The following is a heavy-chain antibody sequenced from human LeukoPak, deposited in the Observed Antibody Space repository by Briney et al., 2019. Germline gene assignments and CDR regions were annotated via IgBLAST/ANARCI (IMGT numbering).Heavy chain of an antibody. V-gene: IGHV2-70*04. J-gene: IGHJ4*02. D-gene: IGHD5-12*01. CDR3: ARINSGYSGYFDY. CDR1: GFSLSTSRMR. CDR2: IDWDDDK. Sequence: GPTLVKPTQPLTLTCTFSGFSLSTSRMRVSWIRQPPGKALEWLARIDWDDDKFYSTSLKTRLTISKDTSKNQVVLTMTNMDPVDTATYYCARINSGYSGYFDYWGQGTLVTVSS.